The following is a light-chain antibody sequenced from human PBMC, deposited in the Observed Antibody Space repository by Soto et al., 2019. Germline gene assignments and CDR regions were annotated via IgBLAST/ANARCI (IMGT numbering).Light chain of an antibody. CDR3: HQYYSTPT. Sequence: DIVLTQSPDSLAVSLGERATINCKSSQSVLFSSNNQNYLSWYQQKPGQPPKLLIYWASTRESGVPDRFSGSGSGTDFTLTISSLQAEDVAVYYCHQYYSTPTFGQGTKVEIK. CDR2: WAS. CDR1: QSVLFSSNNQNY. V-gene: IGKV4-1*01. J-gene: IGKJ1*01.